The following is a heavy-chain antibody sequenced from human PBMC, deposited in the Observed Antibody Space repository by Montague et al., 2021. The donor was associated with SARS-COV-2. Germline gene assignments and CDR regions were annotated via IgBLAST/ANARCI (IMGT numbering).Heavy chain of an antibody. V-gene: IGHV3-33*01. CDR2: VWAGDGSRT. J-gene: IGHJ4*02. Sequence: LSLSLSASGFTFGSYGIHWVRQAPGKGLEWVAVVWAGDGSRTNYADSVKARFTVSRDNSRNTVYLQMDSLRVEDTAVYYCARDADTSSHFGIFDQWGQGTLVTVSS. CDR1: GFTFGSYG. D-gene: IGHD3-22*01. CDR3: ARDADTSSHFGIFDQ.